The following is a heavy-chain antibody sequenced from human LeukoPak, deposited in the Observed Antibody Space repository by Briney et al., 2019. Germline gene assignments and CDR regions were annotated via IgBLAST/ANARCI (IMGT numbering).Heavy chain of an antibody. D-gene: IGHD6-6*01. CDR3: LRGARRDY. J-gene: IGHJ4*02. V-gene: IGHV3-21*06. CDR1: GFTFNTYS. Sequence: PGESLRLSCEASGFTFNTYSMNWARQPPGKGVEWFSSIDSSGGYMFYADSVKGRFIISRDNAKDSLYLQMNSLRVEDTAVYYCLRGARRDYWGQGTLVTASS. CDR2: IDSSGGYM.